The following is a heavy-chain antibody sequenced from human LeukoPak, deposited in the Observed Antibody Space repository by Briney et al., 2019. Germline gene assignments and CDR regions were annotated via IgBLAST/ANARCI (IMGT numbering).Heavy chain of an antibody. CDR2: ISGGGSII. CDR3: ARVRYCSSNSCPEGYGMDV. Sequence: GGSLRLSCAASGFTFSPHYMDWVRQSPGKGLEWVLFISGGGSIILYADSVKGRFTISRDNAKKSLYLQMNSLRAEDTAVYYCARVRYCSSNSCPEGYGMDVWGQGTTVTVSS. V-gene: IGHV3-11*04. D-gene: IGHD2-2*01. J-gene: IGHJ6*02. CDR1: GFTFSPHY.